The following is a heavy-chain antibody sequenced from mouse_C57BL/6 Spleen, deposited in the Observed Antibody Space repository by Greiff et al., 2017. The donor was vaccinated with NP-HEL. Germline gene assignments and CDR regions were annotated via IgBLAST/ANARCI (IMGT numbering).Heavy chain of an antibody. Sequence: EVMLVESGGGLVKPGGSLKLSCAASGFTFSSYAMSWVRQTPEKRLEWVATISDGGSYTYYPDNVKGRFTISRDNAKNNLYLQMSHLKSEDTAMYYCARNWADYWGQGTTLTVSS. D-gene: IGHD4-1*01. V-gene: IGHV5-4*03. CDR2: ISDGGSYT. J-gene: IGHJ2*01. CDR3: ARNWADY. CDR1: GFTFSSYA.